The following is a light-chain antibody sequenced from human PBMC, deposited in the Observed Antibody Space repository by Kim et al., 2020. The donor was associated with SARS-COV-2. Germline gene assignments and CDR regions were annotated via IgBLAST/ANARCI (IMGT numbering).Light chain of an antibody. CDR2: AAS. CDR1: QDISSW. CDR3: QRADSFPLG. J-gene: IGKJ4*01. Sequence: ASVGDRVTITCRASQDISSWLAWYQQKPGKVPKLLISAASSLQRGVPSRFIGSGSGTDFTLTISSLQPEDFASYYCQRADSFPLGFGGGTKVDIK. V-gene: IGKV1-12*01.